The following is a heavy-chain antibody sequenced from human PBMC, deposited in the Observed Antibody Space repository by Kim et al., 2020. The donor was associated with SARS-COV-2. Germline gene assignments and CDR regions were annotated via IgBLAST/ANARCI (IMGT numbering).Heavy chain of an antibody. CDR3: AKGGLTTADGDYFDY. V-gene: IGHV5-10-1*01. D-gene: IGHD4-17*01. J-gene: IGHJ4*02. CDR2: IDPSDSYT. Sequence: GESLKISCKGSGYSFTSYWISWVRQMPGKGLEWMGRIDPSDSYTNYSPSFQGHVTISADKSISTAYLQWSSLKASDTAMYYCAKGGLTTADGDYFDYWGQGTLVTVSS. CDR1: GYSFTSYW.